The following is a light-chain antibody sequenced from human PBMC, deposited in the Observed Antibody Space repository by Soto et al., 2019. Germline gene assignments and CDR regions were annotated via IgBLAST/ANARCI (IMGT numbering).Light chain of an antibody. CDR3: QQYGSSGT. CDR2: GAS. Sequence: EIVLTHSPCTLSLSPVDRATLSCRASQSVSNNYLAWYQQKPGQAPRLLIYGASNRATGIPDRFSGSGSGTDFTLTISRLEPEDFAVYYCQQYGSSGTFGQGTRLEIK. J-gene: IGKJ5*01. V-gene: IGKV3-20*01. CDR1: QSVSNNY.